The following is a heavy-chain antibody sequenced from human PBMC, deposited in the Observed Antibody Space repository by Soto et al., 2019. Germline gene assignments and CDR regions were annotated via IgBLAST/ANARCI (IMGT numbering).Heavy chain of an antibody. J-gene: IGHJ6*02. D-gene: IGHD2-2*01. CDR1: GGTFSSYA. CDR3: ARSQGSSTSLEIYYYYYYGMDV. CDR2: IILISGTA. V-gene: IGHV1-69*01. Sequence: VQLVQSGAEVKKPGSSVKVSCKASGGTFSSYAISWVRQAPGQGLEWMGGIILISGTANYAQKFQGRVTITADESTSTAYMELSSLRSEDTAVYYCARSQGSSTSLEIYYYYYYGMDVWGQGTTVTVSS.